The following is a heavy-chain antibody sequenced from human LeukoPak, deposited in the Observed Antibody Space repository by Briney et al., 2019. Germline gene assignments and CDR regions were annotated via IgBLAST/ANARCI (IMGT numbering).Heavy chain of an antibody. V-gene: IGHV4-59*12. CDR1: GGSISSYY. CDR2: IYYSGST. Sequence: PSETLSLTCTVSGGSISSYYWSWIRQPPGKGLEWIGYIYYSGSTNYNPSLKSRVTISVDTSKNQFSLKLSSVTAADTAVYYCARVAQYLVGASSTAFFEYWGQGTLVTVSS. J-gene: IGHJ4*02. D-gene: IGHD1-26*01. CDR3: ARVAQYLVGASSTAFFEY.